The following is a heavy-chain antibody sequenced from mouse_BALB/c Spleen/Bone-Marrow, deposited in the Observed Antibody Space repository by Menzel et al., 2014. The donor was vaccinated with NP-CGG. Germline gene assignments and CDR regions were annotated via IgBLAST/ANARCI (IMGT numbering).Heavy chain of an antibody. J-gene: IGHJ4*01. Sequence: QVQLQQPGAELVRPGTSVKVSRKASGYAFTNYLIEWVKQRPGQGLEWIGVINPGSGGTNYNEKFKGKATLTADKSSSTAYMQLSSLTSDDSAVYFCARWDYAMDYWGQGTSVTVSS. CDR1: GYAFTNYL. CDR3: ARWDYAMDY. CDR2: INPGSGGT. V-gene: IGHV1-54*01.